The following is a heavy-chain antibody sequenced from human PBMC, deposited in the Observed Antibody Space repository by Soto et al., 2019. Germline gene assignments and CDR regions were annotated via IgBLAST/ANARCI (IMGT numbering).Heavy chain of an antibody. CDR3: ARSQGSSTSLEIYYYYDYGMDG. Sequence: QVQLVQSGAEVKKPGSSVKVSCKASGGTFSSYAISWVRQAPGQGLEWMGGIIPISETTNYAQKVQGRVTITADESKSTAYMELSSLRSEDTAVYSCARSQGSSTSLEIYYYYDYGMDGWGHGTTVTVSS. J-gene: IGHJ6*02. CDR1: GGTFSSYA. D-gene: IGHD2-2*01. CDR2: IIPISETT. V-gene: IGHV1-69*01.